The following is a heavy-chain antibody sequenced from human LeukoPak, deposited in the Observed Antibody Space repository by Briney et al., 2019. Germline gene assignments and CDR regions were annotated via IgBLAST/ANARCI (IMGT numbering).Heavy chain of an antibody. D-gene: IGHD2-2*01. V-gene: IGHV1-8*01. CDR3: TKGARAHYADV. CDR2: MNLNSGNT. Sequence: ASVKVSCKASGYTFTSYDINWVRQATGQGLEWMGWMNLNSGNTGYAQKFQGRVTMTRNTSISTAYMELSSLRSEDTAVYYCTKGARAHYADVWGKGTTVTVSS. J-gene: IGHJ6*04. CDR1: GYTFTSYD.